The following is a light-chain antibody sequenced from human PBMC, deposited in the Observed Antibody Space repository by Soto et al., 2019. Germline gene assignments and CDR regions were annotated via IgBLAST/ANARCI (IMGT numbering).Light chain of an antibody. CDR3: SSYRSSNTLL. V-gene: IGLV2-14*01. J-gene: IGLJ2*01. CDR2: EVS. Sequence: QSALTQPASVSGSPGQSITISCTGTSSDVGDYDYVSWYQQYAGKAPKMMIYEVSNRPSGVSNRFSGSKSGNMASLTISGLQAEDEADYYCSSYRSSNTLLFGGGTKVTVL. CDR1: SSDVGDYDY.